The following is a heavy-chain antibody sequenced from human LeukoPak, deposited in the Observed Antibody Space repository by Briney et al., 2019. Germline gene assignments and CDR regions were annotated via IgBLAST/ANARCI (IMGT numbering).Heavy chain of an antibody. CDR3: ARHIGPPYTPFDP. J-gene: IGHJ5*02. CDR1: GVAFSSYW. D-gene: IGHD2-15*01. V-gene: IGHV4-39*01. Sequence: GSLRLSCAASGVAFSSYWRHWVRQPPGKGLEWIGSIYYSGSTCYNPSLKSRVTISVDTSKTQFSLKLSSVTAADTPVYYCARHIGPPYTPFDPWGQGTLVTVSS. CDR2: IYYSGST.